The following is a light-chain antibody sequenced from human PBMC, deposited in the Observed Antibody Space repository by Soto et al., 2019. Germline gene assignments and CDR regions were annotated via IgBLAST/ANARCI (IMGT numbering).Light chain of an antibody. CDR1: QNISSN. V-gene: IGKV3-15*01. CDR3: RQYINGLWT. J-gene: IGKJ1*01. Sequence: EIVMTQSPATLSVSPGERATLSCRASQNISSNLAWYQQKPGQAPRVLIDGASTRATGIPARFSGSGSGIGSTLTISALRSEVFAVYYCRQYINGLWTSGQGPRLEFK. CDR2: GAS.